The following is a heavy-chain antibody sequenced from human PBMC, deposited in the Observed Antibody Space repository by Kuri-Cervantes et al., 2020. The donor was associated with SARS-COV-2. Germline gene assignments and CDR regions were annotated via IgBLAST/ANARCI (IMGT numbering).Heavy chain of an antibody. J-gene: IGHJ5*02. CDR2: IYTSGST. V-gene: IGHV4-4*07. CDR1: GGSVSNYY. CDR3: ARLGGYDPYNWFDP. D-gene: IGHD1-26*01. Sequence: SETLSLTCTVSGGSVSNYYWSWIRQPAGKGLEWIGRIYTSGSTNYNPSLKSRVTMSVDTSKNQFSLKLSSVTAADTAVYYCARLGGYDPYNWFDPWGQGTLVTVSS.